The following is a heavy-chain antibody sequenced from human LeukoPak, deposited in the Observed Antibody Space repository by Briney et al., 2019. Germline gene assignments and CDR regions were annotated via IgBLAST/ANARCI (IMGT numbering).Heavy chain of an antibody. CDR1: GFTVSSNY. V-gene: IGHV3-53*01. Sequence: GGSLRLSCAASGFTVSSNYMTWVRQAPGKGLEWVSVIYSGGSTYYADSVKGRFTISRDNYKNTLYLQMNSLRAEDTAVYYCARITTGTIDYWGQGTLVTVSS. CDR2: IYSGGST. CDR3: ARITTGTIDY. J-gene: IGHJ4*02. D-gene: IGHD1-1*01.